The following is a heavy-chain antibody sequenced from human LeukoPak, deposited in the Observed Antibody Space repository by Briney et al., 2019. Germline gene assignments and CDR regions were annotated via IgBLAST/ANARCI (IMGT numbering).Heavy chain of an antibody. V-gene: IGHV3-48*04. Sequence: GGSLRLSCVASGFTFSSYSMNWVRQTPGKGLEWVSYISSSSDTIYYADSVRGRFSIPRDNAKNSLFLQMNSLRAEDTAVYYCVRGGLDHWGQGALVTVSS. CDR1: GFTFSSYS. CDR2: ISSSSDTI. D-gene: IGHD5-12*01. J-gene: IGHJ4*02. CDR3: VRGGLDH.